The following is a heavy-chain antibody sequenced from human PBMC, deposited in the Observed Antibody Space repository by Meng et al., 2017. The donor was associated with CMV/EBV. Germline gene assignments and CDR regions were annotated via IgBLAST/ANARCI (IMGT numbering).Heavy chain of an antibody. CDR2: INPNSDNT. CDR3: ARDEDKSSASNLHCDY. CDR1: GYTFTGYG. V-gene: IGHV1-2*06. J-gene: IGHJ4*02. D-gene: IGHD6-13*01. Sequence: VQSGTERTKPGATLKFSSKASGYTFTGYGIQWVRQAPGQGLECMGRINPNSDNTHYAQKLQGRVTMTTDTSTSTAYMELSSLRSDDTAVYYCARDEDKSSASNLHCDYWGQGTLVTVSS.